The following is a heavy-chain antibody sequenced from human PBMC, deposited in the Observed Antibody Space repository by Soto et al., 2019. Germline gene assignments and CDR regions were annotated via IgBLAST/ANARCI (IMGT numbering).Heavy chain of an antibody. CDR1: GGSISSSSYY. V-gene: IGHV4-39*01. J-gene: IGHJ5*02. D-gene: IGHD6-19*01. CDR2: IYYSGSI. CDR3: ARQSSGWYNWFDP. Sequence: PSETLSLTCSVSGGSISSSSYYWGWIRQPPGKGLEWIGSIYYSGSIYYNPSLKSRVTISVDTSKNQFSLKLSSVTAAETAVYYWARQSSGWYNWFDPWGQGPLVTVSS.